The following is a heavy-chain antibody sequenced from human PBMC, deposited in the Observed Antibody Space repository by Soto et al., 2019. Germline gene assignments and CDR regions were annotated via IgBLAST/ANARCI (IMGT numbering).Heavy chain of an antibody. CDR1: GFTFISYG. Sequence: GGSLRLSCAATGFTFISYGMHWVRQAPGKGLEWVAVISYDGSNKYYADSVKGRFTISRDNSKNTLYLQMNSLRAEDTAVYYCAKLGIAAAGTNFDYWGQGT. V-gene: IGHV3-30*18. CDR2: ISYDGSNK. J-gene: IGHJ4*02. CDR3: AKLGIAAAGTNFDY. D-gene: IGHD6-13*01.